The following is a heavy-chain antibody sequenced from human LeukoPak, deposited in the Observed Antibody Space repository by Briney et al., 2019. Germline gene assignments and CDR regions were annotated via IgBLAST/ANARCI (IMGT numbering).Heavy chain of an antibody. CDR3: ARSNHDFWSGYYTFDY. CDR2: FDPEDGET. Sequence: ASVKVSCKVSGYTLTELSMHWVRQAPGKGLEWMGGFDPEDGETIYAQKFQGRVTMTEDTSTDTAYMELSRLRSDDTAVYYCARSNHDFWSGYYTFDYWGQGTLVTVSS. CDR1: GYTLTELS. V-gene: IGHV1-24*01. D-gene: IGHD3-3*01. J-gene: IGHJ4*02.